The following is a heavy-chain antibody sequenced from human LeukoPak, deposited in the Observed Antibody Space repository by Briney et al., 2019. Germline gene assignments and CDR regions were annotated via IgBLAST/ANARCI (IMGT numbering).Heavy chain of an antibody. Sequence: SETLSLTCAVYGGSFSGYYWSWIRQPAGKGLEWIGRIYTSGSTNYNPSLKSRVTISVDTSKNQFSLKLSSVTAADTAVYYCARDRVDYGSGSYYNGYFDYWGQGTLVTVSS. D-gene: IGHD3-10*01. CDR1: GGSFSGYY. CDR3: ARDRVDYGSGSYYNGYFDY. V-gene: IGHV4-4*07. J-gene: IGHJ4*02. CDR2: IYTSGST.